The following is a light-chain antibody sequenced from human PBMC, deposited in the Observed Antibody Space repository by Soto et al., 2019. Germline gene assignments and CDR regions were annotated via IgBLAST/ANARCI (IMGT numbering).Light chain of an antibody. CDR3: QEDNSAPLT. V-gene: IGKV1-5*03. J-gene: IGKJ4*01. Sequence: DIQISKSPSTLSASVGDRVTITCRASQSISSWLAWYQQKPGKAPKLLIYKASSLESGVPSRFSGSGSGTDFTLTISSLQPEDVAAYCCQEDNSAPLTFGGVTKVDI. CDR2: KAS. CDR1: QSISSW.